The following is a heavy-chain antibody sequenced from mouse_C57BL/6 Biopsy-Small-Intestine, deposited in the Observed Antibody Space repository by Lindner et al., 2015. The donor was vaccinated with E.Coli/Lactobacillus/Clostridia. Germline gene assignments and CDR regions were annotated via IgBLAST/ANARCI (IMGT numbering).Heavy chain of an antibody. Sequence: VQLQESGAELVRPGTSVKVSCKASGYAFTNYLIEWVKQRPGQGLEWIGVINPGSGGTNYNEKFKGKATLTADKSSSTAYMQLSSLTSEDSAVYFCARRTGWDNYWYFDVWGTGTTVTVSS. J-gene: IGHJ1*03. D-gene: IGHD3-3*01. V-gene: IGHV1-54*01. CDR1: GYAFTNYL. CDR3: ARRTGWDNYWYFDV. CDR2: INPGSGGT.